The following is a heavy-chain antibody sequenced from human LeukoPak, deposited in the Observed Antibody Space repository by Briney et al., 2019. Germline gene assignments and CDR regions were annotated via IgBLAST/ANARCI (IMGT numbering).Heavy chain of an antibody. CDR2: INPNSGGT. D-gene: IGHD7-27*01. Sequence: GASVKVSCKASGYTFTGYYMHRVRQAPGQGLEWMGWINPNSGGTNYAQKFQGRVTRTRDTYISTAYMELSRLRSDDTAVYYCATTKLGIAPFDYWGQGTLVTVSS. CDR3: ATTKLGIAPFDY. J-gene: IGHJ4*02. V-gene: IGHV1-2*02. CDR1: GYTFTGYY.